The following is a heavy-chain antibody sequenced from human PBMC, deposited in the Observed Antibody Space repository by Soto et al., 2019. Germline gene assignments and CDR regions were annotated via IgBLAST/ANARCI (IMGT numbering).Heavy chain of an antibody. J-gene: IGHJ6*02. Sequence: QVHLLLQSGAELKKRGSSVKVSCKASGGTPSNSAISWVRQAPGQGLEWMGGIIPGFGIVKYAQNFQSRVTTTADESPNTDYMELSSLRLEDTAVYYCAGRRIVVVGSRGYSGMDIWAQGTTVTVS. CDR3: AGRRIVVVGSRGYSGMDI. D-gene: IGHD3-22*01. CDR2: IIPGFGIV. CDR1: GGTPSNSA. V-gene: IGHV1-69*01.